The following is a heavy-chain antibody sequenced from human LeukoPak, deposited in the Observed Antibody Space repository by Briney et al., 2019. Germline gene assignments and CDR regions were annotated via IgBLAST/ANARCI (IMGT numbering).Heavy chain of an antibody. D-gene: IGHD6-13*01. J-gene: IGHJ4*02. V-gene: IGHV3-23*01. CDR2: ISGSGGYT. Sequence: GGSLRLSCAASGFTFSSYAMSWVRQAPGKGLEWVSTISGSGGYTYYADSVKGRFTLSRDNSKNTLYLQVNSLRAEDTAMYYCARALYNSGWYPDYFDSWGQGTLVTVSS. CDR1: GFTFSSYA. CDR3: ARALYNSGWYPDYFDS.